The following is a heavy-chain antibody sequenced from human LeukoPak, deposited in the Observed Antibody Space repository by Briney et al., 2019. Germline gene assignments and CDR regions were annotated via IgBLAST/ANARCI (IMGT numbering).Heavy chain of an antibody. D-gene: IGHD2-15*01. Sequence: GGSLRLSCAASGFTFSTYAMSWVRQAPGKGLEWVSGISDGGDYTYYADSVKGRFTISRDNSKNTLYLQMNSLRADDTAMYHCAKEKKSGGWPIDYWGQGALVTLSS. CDR3: AKEKKSGGWPIDY. V-gene: IGHV3-23*01. CDR2: ISDGGDYT. J-gene: IGHJ4*02. CDR1: GFTFSTYA.